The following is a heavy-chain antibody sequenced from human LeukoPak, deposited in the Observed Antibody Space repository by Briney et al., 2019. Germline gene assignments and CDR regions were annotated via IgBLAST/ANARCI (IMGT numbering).Heavy chain of an antibody. J-gene: IGHJ4*02. D-gene: IGHD1-1*01. CDR1: GGSFSGYY. V-gene: IGHV4-34*01. CDR2: ISHSGST. Sequence: PSETLSLTCAVYGGSFSGYYWSWIRQPPGKGLEWIGEISHSGSTNYNPSLKSRVTISVDTSKNQFSLKLSSVTAADTAVYYCARGAGWTGTGFDYWGQGTLVTVSS. CDR3: ARGAGWTGTGFDY.